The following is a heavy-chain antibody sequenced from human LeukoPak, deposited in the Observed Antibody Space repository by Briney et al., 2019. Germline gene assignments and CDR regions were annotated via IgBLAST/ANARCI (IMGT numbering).Heavy chain of an antibody. V-gene: IGHV3-30*04. J-gene: IGHJ4*02. Sequence: PGRSLRLSCAASGFTFSSYAMHWVRQAPGKGLEWVAVISYDGSNKCYADSVKGRFTISRDNSKNTLYLQMNSLRAEDTAVYYCARGKYDILTGYLYPIDYWGQGTLVTVSS. CDR1: GFTFSSYA. D-gene: IGHD3-9*01. CDR3: ARGKYDILTGYLYPIDY. CDR2: ISYDGSNK.